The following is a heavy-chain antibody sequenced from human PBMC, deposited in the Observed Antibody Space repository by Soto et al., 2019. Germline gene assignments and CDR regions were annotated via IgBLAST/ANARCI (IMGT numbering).Heavy chain of an antibody. Sequence: GGSLRLSCAASGFSVSSNYLGWVRQAPGKGLEWVSLINSGTSTFYPDSVKGRFPISRDNSKNTLYLQMNSLRPDDTAVYYCVRVVAAAGTWGQGTLVTVSA. CDR2: INSGTST. D-gene: IGHD6-13*01. CDR1: GFSVSSNY. V-gene: IGHV3-53*01. CDR3: VRVVAAAGT. J-gene: IGHJ5*02.